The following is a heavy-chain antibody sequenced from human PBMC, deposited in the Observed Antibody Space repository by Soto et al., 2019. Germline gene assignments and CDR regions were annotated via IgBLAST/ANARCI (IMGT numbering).Heavy chain of an antibody. CDR2: IYYSGST. J-gene: IGHJ4*02. CDR1: GGSISSYY. V-gene: IGHV4-59*08. Sequence: PSETLSLTCTVSGGSISSYYWSWIRQPPGKGLEWIGYIYYSGSTNYNPSLKSRVTISVDTSKNQFPLKLSSVTAADTAVYYCARLPPYYDSSGYYFAFDYWGQGTLVTVSS. D-gene: IGHD3-22*01. CDR3: ARLPPYYDSSGYYFAFDY.